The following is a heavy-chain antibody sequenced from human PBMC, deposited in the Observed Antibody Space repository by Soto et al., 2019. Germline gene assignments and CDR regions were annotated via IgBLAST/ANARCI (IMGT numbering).Heavy chain of an antibody. D-gene: IGHD6-13*01. CDR2: IKQDGSEK. CDR1: GFTFSSYW. CDR3: ARERYSSSWYRSYNWFDP. V-gene: IGHV3-7*05. Sequence: GGSLRLSCAASGFTFSSYWMSWVRQAPGKGLEWVANIKQDGSEKYYVDSVKGRFTISRDNAKNSLYLQMNSLRAEDTAVYYCARERYSSSWYRSYNWFDPWGQGTLVTVSS. J-gene: IGHJ5*02.